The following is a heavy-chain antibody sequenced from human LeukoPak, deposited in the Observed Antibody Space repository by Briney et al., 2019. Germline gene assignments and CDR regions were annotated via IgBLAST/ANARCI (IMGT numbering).Heavy chain of an antibody. CDR3: ARDRAVKARIGGMDV. CDR1: GFTFSGYS. D-gene: IGHD4-4*01. J-gene: IGHJ6*02. V-gene: IGHV3-21*06. CDR2: ISESSSHT. Sequence: RGSLTLSCEASGFTFSGYSMNWVRQAPGKGLEWVSYISESSSHTYNADSVKGRFTISRDNAKNSLYLQMNSLRVEDTGIYYCARDRAVKARIGGMDVWGQGTTVIVSS.